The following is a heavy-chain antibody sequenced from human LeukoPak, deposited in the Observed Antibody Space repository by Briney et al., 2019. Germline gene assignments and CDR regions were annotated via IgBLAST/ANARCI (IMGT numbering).Heavy chain of an antibody. CDR3: TRDGYKKGITSNYWYFDL. CDR1: GFTFSGSA. V-gene: IGHV3-73*01. Sequence: GGPLRLSCAASGFTFSGSAMHWVRQASGKGLEWVGRIRSKANSYATAYAASVKGRFTISRDDSKNTAYLQMNSLKTEDTAVYYCTRDGYKKGITSNYWYFDLWGRGTLVTVSS. CDR2: IRSKANSYAT. J-gene: IGHJ2*01. D-gene: IGHD5-24*01.